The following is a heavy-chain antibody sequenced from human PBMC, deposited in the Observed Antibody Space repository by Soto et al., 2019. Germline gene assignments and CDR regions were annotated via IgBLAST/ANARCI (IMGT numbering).Heavy chain of an antibody. CDR3: AREGLDSSGYHH. Sequence: GGSLRLSCAASGFTFSSYAMHWVRQAPGKGLEWVAVISYDGSNKYYADSVKGRFTISRDNSKNTLYLQMNSLRAEDTAAYYCAREGLDSSGYHHWGQGTLVTVSS. CDR1: GFTFSSYA. J-gene: IGHJ5*02. D-gene: IGHD3-22*01. V-gene: IGHV3-30-3*01. CDR2: ISYDGSNK.